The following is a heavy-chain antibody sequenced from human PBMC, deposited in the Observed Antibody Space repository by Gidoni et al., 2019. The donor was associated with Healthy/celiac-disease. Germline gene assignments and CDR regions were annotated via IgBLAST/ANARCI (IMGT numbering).Heavy chain of an antibody. V-gene: IGHV4-39*07. CDR3: ASQLELNFDY. J-gene: IGHJ4*02. Sequence: QLQLQESGPGLVKPSETLSLTCTVPAGSISSSSYYWGWIRQPPGKGREWIGSIYYSGSTYYNPSLKSRVTISVDTSKNQFSLKLSSVTAADTAVYYCASQLELNFDYWGQGTLVTVSS. CDR2: IYYSGST. CDR1: AGSISSSSYY. D-gene: IGHD1-26*01.